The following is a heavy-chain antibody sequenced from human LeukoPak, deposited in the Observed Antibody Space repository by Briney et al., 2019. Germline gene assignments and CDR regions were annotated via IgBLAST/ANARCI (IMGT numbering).Heavy chain of an antibody. V-gene: IGHV4-4*07. CDR3: AREGTKAGKEPSYNWFDP. CDR1: GGPISSYY. CDR2: IYTSGST. D-gene: IGHD1-14*01. J-gene: IGHJ5*02. Sequence: SETLSLTCTVSGGPISSYYWSWIRQPAGKGLEWIGRIYTSGSTNYNPSLKSRVTMSVDTSKNQFSLKLSSVTAADTAVYYCAREGTKAGKEPSYNWFDPWGQGTLVTVSS.